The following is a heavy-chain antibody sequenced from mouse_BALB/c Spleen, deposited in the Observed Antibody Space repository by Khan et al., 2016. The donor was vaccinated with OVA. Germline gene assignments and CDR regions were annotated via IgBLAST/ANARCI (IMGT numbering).Heavy chain of an antibody. CDR1: GFTFSSYN. V-gene: IGHV5-6*01. CDR3: AYHLTGAFAD. Sequence: EVELVESGGVLVKSGGFLKLTCAASGFTFSSYNMSWVRQTPDKRLEGVASISSGGDYTYYPDSVKGRFTISRDNAQNTLYLQMSGLKSEDSAMCYCAYHLTGAFADWGPGTLDTVSA. D-gene: IGHD4-1*01. CDR2: ISSGGDYT. J-gene: IGHJ3*01.